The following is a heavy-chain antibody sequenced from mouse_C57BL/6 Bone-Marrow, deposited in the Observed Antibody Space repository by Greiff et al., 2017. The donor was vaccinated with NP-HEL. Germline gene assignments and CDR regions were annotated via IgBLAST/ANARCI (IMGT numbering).Heavy chain of an antibody. Sequence: EVHLVESGGGLVKPGGSLKLSCAAFGFTFSDYGMHWVRQAPEKGLEWVAYISSGSSTIYYADTVKGRFTISRDNAKNTLFLQMTSLRSEDTAMYYCARYDYDPYYAMDYWGQGTSVTVSS. CDR1: GFTFSDYG. D-gene: IGHD2-4*01. V-gene: IGHV5-17*01. CDR3: ARYDYDPYYAMDY. J-gene: IGHJ4*01. CDR2: ISSGSSTI.